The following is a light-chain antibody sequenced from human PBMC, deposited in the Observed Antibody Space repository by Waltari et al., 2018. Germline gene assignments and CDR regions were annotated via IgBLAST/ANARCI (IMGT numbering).Light chain of an antibody. CDR2: GTS. J-gene: IGKJ4*01. Sequence: EIVLTQSPGTLSLSPGKRATLSCRASQSVTSISLTWYQKKVGQAPRLLIYGTSSRATGIPDRFSGSGSGTEFTLTISRLEPEDFAVYYCQQYDGEVVTFGGGTKVEI. CDR3: QQYDGEVVT. CDR1: QSVTSIS. V-gene: IGKV3-20*01.